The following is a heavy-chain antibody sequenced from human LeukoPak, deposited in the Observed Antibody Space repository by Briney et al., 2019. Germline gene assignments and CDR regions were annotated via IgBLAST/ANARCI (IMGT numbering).Heavy chain of an antibody. CDR3: ATVNWNAYNFYFDY. CDR2: IYHSGST. D-gene: IGHD5-24*01. J-gene: IGHJ4*02. Sequence: PSQTLSLTCAVSGGSISSGGYSWSWIRQPPGKGLEWIGYIYHSGSTYYNPSLKSRVTISVDRSKNQFSLNLNSMTAADTAVYYCATVNWNAYNFYFDYWGQGTLVTVSS. V-gene: IGHV4-30-2*01. CDR1: GGSISSGGYS.